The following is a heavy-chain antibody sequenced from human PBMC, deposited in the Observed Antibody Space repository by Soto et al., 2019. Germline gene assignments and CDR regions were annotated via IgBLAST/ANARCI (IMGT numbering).Heavy chain of an antibody. CDR3: GFLGVVTATTAEYCKH. Sequence: QVQLVQSGAEVKKPGASVKVSCKASGGTFSSYAISWVRQAPGQGLEWMGGIIPIFGTANYAQKFQGRVKITADESTSTAELEVSGLRSEVTAGYCCGFLGVVTATTAEYCKHWGQGTLVTVSS. V-gene: IGHV1-69*01. CDR1: GGTFSSYA. CDR2: IIPIFGTA. D-gene: IGHD2-21*02. J-gene: IGHJ1*01.